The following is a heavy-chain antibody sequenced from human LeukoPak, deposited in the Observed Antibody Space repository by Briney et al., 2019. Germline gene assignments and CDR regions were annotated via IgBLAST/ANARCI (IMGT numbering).Heavy chain of an antibody. Sequence: SQTLSLTCTVSGGSISSGDYYRSWIRQPPGKGLEWIGYIYYSGSTYYNPSLKSRVTISVDTSKNQFSLKLSSVTAADTAVYYCARGLLGGGNAYYFDYWGQGTLVTVSS. CDR3: ARGLLGGGNAYYFDY. V-gene: IGHV4-30-4*01. CDR1: GGSISSGDYY. J-gene: IGHJ4*02. D-gene: IGHD4-23*01. CDR2: IYYSGST.